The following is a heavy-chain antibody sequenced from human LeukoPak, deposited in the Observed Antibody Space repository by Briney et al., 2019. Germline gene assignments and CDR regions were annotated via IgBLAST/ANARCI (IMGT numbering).Heavy chain of an antibody. CDR2: IIPIFGTA. Sequence: ASVKVSCKASGGTFSSYAISWVRQAPGHGLEWMGGIIPIFGTANYAQKFQGRVTITAAESTSTAYWERSSLRSEDTAGYYGARMVGYGGNYYYGMDVWGQGTTVTVSS. CDR3: ARMVGYGGNYYYGMDV. CDR1: GGTFSSYA. D-gene: IGHD4-23*01. J-gene: IGHJ6*02. V-gene: IGHV1-69*13.